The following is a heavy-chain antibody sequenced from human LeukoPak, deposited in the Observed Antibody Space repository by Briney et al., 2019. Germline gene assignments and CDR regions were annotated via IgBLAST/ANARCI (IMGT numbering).Heavy chain of an antibody. CDR2: INPNSGGT. V-gene: IGHV1-2*02. D-gene: IGHD2-2*01. CDR1: GYTLTGYY. J-gene: IGHJ3*02. Sequence: ASVKVSCEASGYTLTGYYMHLVRQAPGQGLEWMGWINPNSGGTNYAQKFQGRVTMTRDTSISTAYMELSRLRSDDTAVYYCARELPGYCSSTSCGSFDIWGQGTVVTVSS. CDR3: ARELPGYCSSTSCGSFDI.